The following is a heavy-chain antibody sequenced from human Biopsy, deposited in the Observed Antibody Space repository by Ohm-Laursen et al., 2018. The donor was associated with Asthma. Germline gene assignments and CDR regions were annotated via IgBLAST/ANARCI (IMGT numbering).Heavy chain of an antibody. CDR1: GASFISYA. Sequence: SVKASCKAYGASFISYAITWVRQAPGQGLEWMGGIIPIIGTAHYAPKFQGRVTISAAESTSTAYMELTSLSSEDTAVFFWGGCSSSNYYYYGLDVWGQGTTVIVSS. D-gene: IGHD6-6*01. J-gene: IGHJ6*02. CDR2: IIPIIGTA. V-gene: IGHV1-69*13. CDR3: GGCSSSNYYYYGLDV.